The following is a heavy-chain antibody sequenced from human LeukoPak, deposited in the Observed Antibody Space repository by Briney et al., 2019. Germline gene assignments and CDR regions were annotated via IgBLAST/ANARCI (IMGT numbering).Heavy chain of an antibody. CDR1: GYIFTSYW. D-gene: IGHD6-13*01. CDR2: IYPGDSDT. J-gene: IGHJ4*02. Sequence: GESLKISCMACGYIFTSYWIGWVRQMPGKGLEWMGIIYPGDSDTRYSPSFQGPVTISADKTISTAYLQWSSLKASDTAMYYCARTTAAADPPFDYWGQGTLVTVSS. CDR3: ARTTAAADPPFDY. V-gene: IGHV5-51*01.